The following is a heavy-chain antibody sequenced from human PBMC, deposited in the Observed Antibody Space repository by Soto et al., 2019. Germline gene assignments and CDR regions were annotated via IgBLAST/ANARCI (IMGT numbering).Heavy chain of an antibody. V-gene: IGHV1-69*13. CDR2: IIPFFGTT. J-gene: IGHJ5*02. CDR3: ARAAQTRYAWTELGNWFDP. D-gene: IGHD1-1*01. Sequence: SVKVSCNASGGTFSSYGVSWVRQAPGHGLEWMGGIIPFFGTTNYAQKFQGRLTTTADESTSTAYMEPNRLIPADTAVYFCARAAQTRYAWTELGNWFDPWGQGTLVTVSS. CDR1: GGTFSSYG.